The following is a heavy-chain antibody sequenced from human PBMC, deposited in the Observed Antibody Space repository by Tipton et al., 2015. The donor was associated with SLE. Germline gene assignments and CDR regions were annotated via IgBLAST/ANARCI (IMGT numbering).Heavy chain of an antibody. CDR2: IYMDGSST. CDR3: ARVGGGYSYGLLYFYYGMDV. J-gene: IGHJ6*02. V-gene: IGHV3-74*01. Sequence: GSLRLSCAASGFTFSSYWMHWVRQGPGKGLVWVSRIYMDGSSTNYANSVKGRFTISRDNSKNMLYLQMNSLRAEDTAVYYCARVGGGYSYGLLYFYYGMDVWGQGTTVTVSS. D-gene: IGHD5-18*01. CDR1: GFTFSSYW.